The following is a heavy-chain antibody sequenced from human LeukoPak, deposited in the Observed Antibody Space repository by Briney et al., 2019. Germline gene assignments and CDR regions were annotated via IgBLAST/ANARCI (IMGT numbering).Heavy chain of an antibody. CDR3: ASTPDAFDI. CDR2: ISYDGSNK. D-gene: IGHD4-11*01. J-gene: IGHJ3*02. CDR1: GFTFSSYA. Sequence: GRSLRLSCAASGFTFSSYAMHWVRQAPGKGLEWVAVISYDGSNKYYADSVKGRFTISRDNAKNSLYLQMNSLRAEDTAVYYCASTPDAFDIWGHGTMVTVSS. V-gene: IGHV3-30*04.